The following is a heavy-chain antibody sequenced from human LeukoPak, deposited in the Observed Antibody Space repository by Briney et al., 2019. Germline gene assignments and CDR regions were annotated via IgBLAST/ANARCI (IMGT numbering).Heavy chain of an antibody. CDR3: VKALWGLGAFDI. CDR2: ISWNSGSI. D-gene: IGHD7-27*01. CDR1: GFTFDDYA. Sequence: GGSLRLSCAASGFTFDDYAMHWVRQAPGKGLEWVSGISWNSGSIGYADSVKGRFTISRDNAKNSLYLQMNSLRAEDMALYYCVKALWGLGAFDIWGQGTMVTVSS. V-gene: IGHV3-9*03. J-gene: IGHJ3*02.